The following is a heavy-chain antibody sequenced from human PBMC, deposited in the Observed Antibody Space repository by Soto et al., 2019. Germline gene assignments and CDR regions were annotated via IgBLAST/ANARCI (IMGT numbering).Heavy chain of an antibody. Sequence: ALVKLSRKAAVGGKSRYTGSRVSMDTEQGLEWMGRIIPILGIANYAQKFQGRVTITADRSTSTAYMELSSLRSEDTAVYSCASSNDRWFGELLDYWGQGTLVTVSS. V-gene: IGHV1-69*02. CDR3: ASSNDRWFGELLDY. J-gene: IGHJ4*02. D-gene: IGHD3-10*01. CDR1: VGGKSRYT. CDR2: IIPILGIA.